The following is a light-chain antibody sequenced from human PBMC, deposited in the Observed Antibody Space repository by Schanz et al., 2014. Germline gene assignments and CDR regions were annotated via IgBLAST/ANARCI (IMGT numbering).Light chain of an antibody. CDR1: SSDVGGHNY. Sequence: QSALTQPRSVSGSPGQSVTISCAGTSSDVGGHNYVSWYQQHPGKAPKLIIYDVSVRPSGVPDRFSGSKSVNTASLTISGLQAEDEADYYCSSYTSSYTLVFGGGTQLTVL. CDR2: DVS. J-gene: IGLJ2*01. CDR3: SSYTSSYTLV. V-gene: IGLV2-11*01.